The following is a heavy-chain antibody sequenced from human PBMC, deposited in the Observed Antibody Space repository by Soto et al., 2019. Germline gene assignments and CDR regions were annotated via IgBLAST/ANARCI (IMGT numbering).Heavy chain of an antibody. J-gene: IGHJ4*02. CDR3: LWVGATNVDY. V-gene: IGHV1-3*01. CDR1: GYTFTIYG. Sequence: ASVKVSCKASGYTFTIYGISWVRQAPGQRLEWMGWINAGNGNTKYSQKFQGRVTITRDTSASTAYMELSSLRSEDTAVYYCLWVGATNVDYWGQGTLVTVSS. CDR2: INAGNGNT. D-gene: IGHD1-26*01.